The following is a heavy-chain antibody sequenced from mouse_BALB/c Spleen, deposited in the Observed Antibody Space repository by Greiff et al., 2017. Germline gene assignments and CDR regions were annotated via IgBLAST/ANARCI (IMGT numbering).Heavy chain of an antibody. Sequence: QVQLQQSGAELAKPGASVKMSCKASGYTFTSYWMHWVKQRPGQGLEWIGYINPSTGYTEYNQKFKDKATLTADKSSSTAYMQLSSLTSEDSAVYYCARSSTGRFDYWGQGTTLTVSS. CDR1: GYTFTSYW. V-gene: IGHV1-7*01. J-gene: IGHJ2*01. D-gene: IGHD4-1*02. CDR3: ARSSTGRFDY. CDR2: INPSTGYT.